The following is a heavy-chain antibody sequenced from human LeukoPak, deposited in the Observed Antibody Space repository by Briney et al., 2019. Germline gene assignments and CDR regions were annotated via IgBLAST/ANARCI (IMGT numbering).Heavy chain of an antibody. D-gene: IGHD5-12*01. Sequence: GGSLRLSCAASGFTFSSYSMNWVRQAPGKGLEWVSSISSSSSYIYYADSVKGRFTISRDNAKNSLYLQMNSLRAEDTAVYYCASLSWWQREAQRSFWGQGTLVTVSS. CDR1: GFTFSSYS. CDR3: ASLSWWQREAQRSF. V-gene: IGHV3-21*01. J-gene: IGHJ4*02. CDR2: ISSSSSYI.